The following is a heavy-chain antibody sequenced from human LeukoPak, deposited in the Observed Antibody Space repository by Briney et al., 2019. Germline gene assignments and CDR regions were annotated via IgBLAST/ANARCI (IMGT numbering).Heavy chain of an antibody. CDR2: ISADSAAT. D-gene: IGHD3-10*01. CDR3: ARKSASGNYPLDY. J-gene: IGHJ4*02. V-gene: IGHV3-23*01. CDR1: GFNFGSYS. Sequence: PGGSLRLSCAASGFNFGSYSMTWVRQAPGKGQEWVSVISADSAATFYADSVKGRFTISRDNGRNTVFLQMSSLRAEDTALYYCARKSASGNYPLDYWGQGTLVTVSS.